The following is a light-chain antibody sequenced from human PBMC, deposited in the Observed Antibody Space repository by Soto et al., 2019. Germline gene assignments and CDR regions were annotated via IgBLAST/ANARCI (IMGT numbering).Light chain of an antibody. V-gene: IGKV1-39*01. CDR2: AAS. J-gene: IGKJ1*01. CDR3: QQSYITPWT. Sequence: DIQMTQSPSSLSASVGDRVTITCRASQSISTYLNWYQQKPGKAPKVLIYAASTLQSGVPSRFSGSGSGTDFTLTISSLQPEDFATYYCQQSYITPWTFGQGTKVEIK. CDR1: QSISTY.